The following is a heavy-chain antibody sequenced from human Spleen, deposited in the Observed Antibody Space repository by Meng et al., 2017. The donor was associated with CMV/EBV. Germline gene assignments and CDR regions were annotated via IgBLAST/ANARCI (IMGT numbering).Heavy chain of an antibody. J-gene: IGHJ4*02. V-gene: IGHV4-34*01. Sequence: SETLSLTCAVYGGSFSGYYWSWIRQPPGKGLEWIGEINHSGSTNYNPSLKSRVTISVDTSKNQFSLKLSSVTAADTAVYYCARGLVPAARTLGYWGQGTLVTAPQ. CDR3: ARGLVPAARTLGY. D-gene: IGHD2-2*01. CDR2: INHSGST. CDR1: GGSFSGYY.